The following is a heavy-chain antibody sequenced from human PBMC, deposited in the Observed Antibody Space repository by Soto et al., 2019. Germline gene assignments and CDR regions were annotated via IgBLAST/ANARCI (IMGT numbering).Heavy chain of an antibody. CDR3: ARDGLYCSGGSCYFDY. J-gene: IGHJ4*02. D-gene: IGHD2-15*01. CDR2: IGTAGDT. CDR1: KDTRIRCD. V-gene: IGHV3-13*01. Sequence: SCGVAKDTRIRCDRHCFRKTTEKGLEWVSAIGTAGDTYYPGSVKGRFTISRENAKNSLYLQMNSLRAEDTAVYYCARDGLYCSGGSCYFDYWGQGTLVTVSS.